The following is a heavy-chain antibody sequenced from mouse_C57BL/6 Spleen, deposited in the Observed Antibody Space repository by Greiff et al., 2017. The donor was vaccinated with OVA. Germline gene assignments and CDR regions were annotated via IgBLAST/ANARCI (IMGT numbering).Heavy chain of an antibody. D-gene: IGHD2-5*01. V-gene: IGHV1-47*01. J-gene: IGHJ1*03. CDR2: FHPYNDDT. Sequence: VQLQQSGAELVKPGASVKMSCKASGYTFTTYPIEWMKQNHGKSLEWIGNFHPYNDDTKYNEKFKGKATLTVEKSSSTVYLERSRLTSDDSAVYYCARGGYYSNSYFDVWGTGTTVTVSS. CDR3: ARGGYYSNSYFDV. CDR1: GYTFTTYP.